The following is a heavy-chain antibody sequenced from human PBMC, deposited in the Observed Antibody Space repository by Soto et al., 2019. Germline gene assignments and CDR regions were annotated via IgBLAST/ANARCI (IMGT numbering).Heavy chain of an antibody. V-gene: IGHV4-39*01. CDR1: GVSISSSSYY. Sequence: PSETLSLTCTVSGVSISSSSYYWGWIRQPPGKGLEWIGSIYYSGSTYYNPSLKSRVTISVDTSKNQFSLKLSSVTAADTAVYYCARGAGSPTYFYGVDVWGQGTTVTVSS. J-gene: IGHJ6*02. D-gene: IGHD6-13*01. CDR3: ARGAGSPTYFYGVDV. CDR2: IYYSGST.